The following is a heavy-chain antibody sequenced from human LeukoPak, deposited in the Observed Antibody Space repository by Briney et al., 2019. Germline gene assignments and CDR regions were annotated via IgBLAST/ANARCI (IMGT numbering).Heavy chain of an antibody. J-gene: IGHJ4*02. V-gene: IGHV4-4*07. D-gene: IGHD4-23*01. Sequence: SETLSLTCTVSGGSINSYYWSWIRQPAGKGLAWIGRIYSSGSNNYNPSLKSRVSMSVDTSKNQFSRKLTSVTAADTAVYYCARGGKATVVTMWGQGILVTVSS. CDR2: IYSSGSN. CDR1: GGSINSYY. CDR3: ARGGKATVVTM.